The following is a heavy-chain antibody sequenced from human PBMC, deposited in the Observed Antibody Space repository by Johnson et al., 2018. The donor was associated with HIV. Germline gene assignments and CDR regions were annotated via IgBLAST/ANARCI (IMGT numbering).Heavy chain of an antibody. V-gene: IGHV3-30*04. CDR3: AKDRDSSSFHDAFNI. CDR1: GFTFSSYP. CDR2: ISHDGSNK. Sequence: QVQLVESGGGVVQPGTSLRLSCAASGFTFSSYPMHWVRQAPGKGLEWVAVISHDGSNKYYADSVKGRFTISRDNSTNTLYLQMNSLRAEDTAVYYCAKDRDSSSFHDAFNIWGQGTMVTVSS. J-gene: IGHJ3*02. D-gene: IGHD6-6*01.